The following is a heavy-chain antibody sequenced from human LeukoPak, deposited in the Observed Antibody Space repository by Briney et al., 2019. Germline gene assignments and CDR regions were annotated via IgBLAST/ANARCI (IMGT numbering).Heavy chain of an antibody. Sequence: GGSLRLSCAASGFTFSSYAMHWVRQAPGKGLEWVSLISWDGGSTYYADSVKGRFTISRDNSKNSLYLQMNSLRTEDTALYYCAGATVDAFDIWGQGTMVTVSS. CDR1: GFTFSSYA. V-gene: IGHV3-43*01. CDR3: AGATVDAFDI. CDR2: ISWDGGST. J-gene: IGHJ3*02. D-gene: IGHD1-26*01.